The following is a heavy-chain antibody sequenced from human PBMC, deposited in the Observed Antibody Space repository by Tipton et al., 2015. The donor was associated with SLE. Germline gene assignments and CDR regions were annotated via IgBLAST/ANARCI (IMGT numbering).Heavy chain of an antibody. V-gene: IGHV4-31*11. Sequence: TPSLTCAVYGGSFSGYYWSWIRQHPGKGLEWIGYIYYSGSTYYNPSLKSRVTISVDTSKNQFSLKLSSVTAADTAVYYCASRDMDVWGKGTTVTVSS. CDR3: ASRDMDV. J-gene: IGHJ6*03. CDR2: IYYSGST. CDR1: GGSFSGYY.